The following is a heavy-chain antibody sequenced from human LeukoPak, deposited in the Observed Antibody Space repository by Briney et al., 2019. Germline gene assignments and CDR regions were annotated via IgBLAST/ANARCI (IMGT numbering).Heavy chain of an antibody. Sequence: HGESLRISCKGSGYSFTNYGISWVRQMPGKGLEWMGRIDPSDSYSNYGPSLQGHVTISADRSISTAYLQWRSLKASDTAMYYCARQLDYYDKRDYWGQGTLVTVAS. V-gene: IGHV5-10-1*01. CDR3: ARQLDYYDKRDY. D-gene: IGHD3-22*01. J-gene: IGHJ4*02. CDR2: IDPSDSYS. CDR1: GYSFTNYG.